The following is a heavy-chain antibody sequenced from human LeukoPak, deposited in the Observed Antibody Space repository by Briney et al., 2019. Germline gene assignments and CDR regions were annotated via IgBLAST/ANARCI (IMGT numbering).Heavy chain of an antibody. CDR3: ARQADCSSTSCYIFDY. Sequence: SETLSLTCAVYGGSFSGYYWSWIRQPPGKGLEWIGKINHSGSTNYNPSLKSRVTISVDTSKNQFSLKLSSVTAADTAVYYCARQADCSSTSCYIFDYWGQGTLVTVSS. D-gene: IGHD2-2*02. J-gene: IGHJ4*02. V-gene: IGHV4-34*01. CDR1: GGSFSGYY. CDR2: INHSGST.